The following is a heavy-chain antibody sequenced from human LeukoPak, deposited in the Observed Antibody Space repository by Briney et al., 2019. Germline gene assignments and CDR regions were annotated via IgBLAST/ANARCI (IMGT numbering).Heavy chain of an antibody. CDR3: AKEGAYPIITYDS. Sequence: LAGGPLRLSCAASGFSFSRYWMNWVRQAPGKGLEWVANIKGDGNEKNYVDSVKGRFSISRDNARNSLYLQMDSLRAEDTAVYYCAKEGAYPIITYDSWGQGALVTVSS. J-gene: IGHJ5*01. V-gene: IGHV3-7*01. CDR1: GFSFSRYW. CDR2: IKGDGNEK. D-gene: IGHD3-10*01.